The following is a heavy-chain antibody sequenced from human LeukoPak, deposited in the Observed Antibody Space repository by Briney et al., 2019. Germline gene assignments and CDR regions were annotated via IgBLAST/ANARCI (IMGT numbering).Heavy chain of an antibody. CDR2: IYYTGST. J-gene: IGHJ6*03. CDR1: GGSISSYY. V-gene: IGHV4-59*01. CDR3: ARAFYPGYYSYMAV. Sequence: SETLSLTCTVSGGSISSYYWSWLRQPPGKGLEWIGYIYYTGSTNYNPSLKSRVTISVDTSKNQFSLKLSSVTAADTAVYYCARAFYPGYYSYMAVWGKGTTVTVSS. D-gene: IGHD3-3*02.